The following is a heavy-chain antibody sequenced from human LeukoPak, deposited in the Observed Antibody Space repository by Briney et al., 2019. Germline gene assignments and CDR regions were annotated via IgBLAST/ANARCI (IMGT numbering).Heavy chain of an antibody. V-gene: IGHV4-34*01. CDR2: INHSGST. Sequence: SETLSLTCAVYGGSFSGYYWSWIRQPPGKGLEWIGEINHSGSTNYNPSLKSRVTISVDTSKNQFSLKLSSVTAADTAVYYCAGGYGDSNYYGMDVWGQGATVTVSS. CDR3: AGGYGDSNYYGMDV. D-gene: IGHD4-17*01. J-gene: IGHJ6*02. CDR1: GGSFSGYY.